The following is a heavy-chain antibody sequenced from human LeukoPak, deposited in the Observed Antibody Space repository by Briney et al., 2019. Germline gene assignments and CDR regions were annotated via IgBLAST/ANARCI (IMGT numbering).Heavy chain of an antibody. CDR2: ISSRGSYI. D-gene: IGHD6-13*01. CDR1: GFTFSNYN. J-gene: IGHJ4*02. Sequence: GGSLRPSCAASGFTFSNYNINWVRQAPGKGLEWVSSISSRGSYIYYADSVKGRFAISADNAMNSLYLQMNSLRAEDTAVYYCARGYSSSWYDLYYFDYWGQGTLVTVSS. V-gene: IGHV3-21*01. CDR3: ARGYSSSWYDLYYFDY.